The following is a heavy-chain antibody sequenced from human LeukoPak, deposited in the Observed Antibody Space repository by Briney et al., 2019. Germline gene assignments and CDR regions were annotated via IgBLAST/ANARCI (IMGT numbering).Heavy chain of an antibody. CDR3: AREGENS. Sequence: GGSLRLSCAASGLTVSSNYMSWVRQAPGKGLEWVSVIYSGGVTNYADSVKGRFTISRDNSKNTLYLQMNSLRAEDTAVYYCAREGENSWGQGTLVTVSS. D-gene: IGHD3-10*01. CDR2: IYSGGVT. V-gene: IGHV3-66*01. CDR1: GLTVSSNY. J-gene: IGHJ4*02.